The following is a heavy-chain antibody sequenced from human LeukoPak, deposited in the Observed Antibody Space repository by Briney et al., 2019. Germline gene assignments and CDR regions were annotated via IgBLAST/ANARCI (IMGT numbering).Heavy chain of an antibody. Sequence: SETLSLTCTVSGGSINSYYWSWIRQPPGKGLEWIGYIHYSGSTNYNPSLKSRSVDTSKNHFSLKLSSVTAADTAVYYCARTTEGGYTYGYFYYYYMDVWGKGTTVTISS. D-gene: IGHD5-18*01. CDR1: GGSINSYY. J-gene: IGHJ6*03. CDR2: IHYSGST. CDR3: ARTTEGGYTYGYFYYYYMDV. V-gene: IGHV4-59*01.